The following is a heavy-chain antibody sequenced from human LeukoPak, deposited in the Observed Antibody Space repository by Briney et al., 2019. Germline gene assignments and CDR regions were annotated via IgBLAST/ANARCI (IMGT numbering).Heavy chain of an antibody. J-gene: IGHJ4*02. Sequence: ASVKVSCKASGYTFTSYDINWLRQATGQGSEWMGWMNPNSGNTGYAQKFQGRVTMTRNTSMSTAYLELSSLRSEDTAMYYCAIRTPVDIVATLGERVKKGLDYWGQGTLVTVSS. CDR3: AIRTPVDIVATLGERVKKGLDY. CDR1: GYTFTSYD. V-gene: IGHV1-8*01. CDR2: MNPNSGNT. D-gene: IGHD5-12*01.